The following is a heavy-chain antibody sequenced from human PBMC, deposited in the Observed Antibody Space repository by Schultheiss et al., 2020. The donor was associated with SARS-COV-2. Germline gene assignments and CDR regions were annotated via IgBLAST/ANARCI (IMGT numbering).Heavy chain of an antibody. CDR3: TTVPSSPFPRLGELSLIYFDY. D-gene: IGHD3-16*02. CDR2: IKSKTDGGTT. J-gene: IGHJ4*02. Sequence: GESLKISCAASGFTFSNAWMSWVRQAPGKGLEWVGRIKSKTDGGTTDYAAPVKGRFTISRDDSKNTLYLQMNSLKTEDTAVYYCTTVPSSPFPRLGELSLIYFDYWGQGTLVTVSS. CDR1: GFTFSNAW. V-gene: IGHV3-15*01.